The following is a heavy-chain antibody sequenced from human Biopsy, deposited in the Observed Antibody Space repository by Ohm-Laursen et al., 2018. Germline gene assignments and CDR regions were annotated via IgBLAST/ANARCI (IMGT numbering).Heavy chain of an antibody. J-gene: IGHJ4*02. Sequence: SLRLSCAASGFTFSGFSMNWVRQAPGKGLAWVSSISASGNHIYYTDSVKGRFTVSRDNGKNSAYLQMNSLRVEDTAAYYCVRDGEAKYCKHGVCPSDFWGQGTLVTVSS. CDR2: ISASGNHI. V-gene: IGHV3-21*01. CDR1: GFTFSGFS. D-gene: IGHD2-8*01. CDR3: VRDGEAKYCKHGVCPSDF.